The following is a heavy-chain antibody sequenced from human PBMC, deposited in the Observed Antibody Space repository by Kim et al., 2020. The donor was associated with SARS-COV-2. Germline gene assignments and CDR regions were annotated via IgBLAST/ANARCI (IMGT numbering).Heavy chain of an antibody. V-gene: IGHV3-48*03. D-gene: IGHD7-27*01. Sequence: GGSLRLSCAASGFTSSSYEMNWVRQAPGKGLEWVSYISSSGSPIYYADSVKGRFTISRDNAKNSLYLQMNSLRAEDTAVYYCARDVPGLGYYYYGMDVCGQGTTVTVSS. CDR1: GFTSSSYE. CDR3: ARDVPGLGYYYYGMDV. CDR2: ISSSGSPI. J-gene: IGHJ6*02.